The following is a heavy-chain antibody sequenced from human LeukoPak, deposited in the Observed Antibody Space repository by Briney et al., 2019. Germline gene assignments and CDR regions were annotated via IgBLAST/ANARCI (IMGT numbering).Heavy chain of an antibody. CDR2: INHSGST. CDR3: ATYCSSTSCQTAFDI. V-gene: IGHV4-34*01. CDR1: GGSFSGYY. Sequence: PSETLSLTCAAYGGSFSGYYWSWIRQPPGKGLEWIGEINHSGSTNYNPSLKSRGTISADTSKNKFSLKLSSVTAADTAVYYCATYCSSTSCQTAFDIWGQGTMVTVSS. D-gene: IGHD2-2*01. J-gene: IGHJ3*02.